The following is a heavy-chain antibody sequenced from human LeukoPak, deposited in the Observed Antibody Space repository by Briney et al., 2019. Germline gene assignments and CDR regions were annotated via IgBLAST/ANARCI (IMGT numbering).Heavy chain of an antibody. CDR1: GGSISGSSYF. J-gene: IGHJ4*02. CDR2: IYYSGST. D-gene: IGHD5-24*01. V-gene: IGHV4-39*07. Sequence: SETLSLTCTVSGGSISGSSYFWGWIRQPPGKGLEWIGSIYYSGSTYYNPSLKSRVTISVDTSKNQFSLKLSSVTAADTAVYYCARVGRRRWPGEVDYWGQGTLVTVSS. CDR3: ARVGRRRWPGEVDY.